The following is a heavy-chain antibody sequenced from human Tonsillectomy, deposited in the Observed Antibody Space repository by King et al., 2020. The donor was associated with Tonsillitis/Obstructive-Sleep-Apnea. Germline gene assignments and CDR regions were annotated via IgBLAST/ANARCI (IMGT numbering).Heavy chain of an antibody. CDR2: IYYSGST. CDR3: ARQIVVVVTASRTYAFDY. J-gene: IGHJ4*02. CDR1: GGSISSSSYY. Sequence: QLQESGPGLVKPSETLSLTCTVSGGSISSSSYYWGWIRQPPGKGLEGIGSIYYSGSTYYNPSLKSRVTISVDTSKNQFSLKLSSVTAADTAVYYCARQIVVVVTASRTYAFDYWGQGTLVTVSS. D-gene: IGHD2-21*02. V-gene: IGHV4-39*01.